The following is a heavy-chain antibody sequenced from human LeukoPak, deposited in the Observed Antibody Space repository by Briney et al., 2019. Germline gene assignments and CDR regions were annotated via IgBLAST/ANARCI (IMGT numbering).Heavy chain of an antibody. V-gene: IGHV3-7*01. D-gene: IGHD1-26*01. CDR1: GFTFSSYW. CDR2: IKQDGSEK. Sequence: SGGSLRLSCAASGFTFSSYWMSWVRQAQGKGLEWVANIKQDGSEKYYVDSVKGRFTISRDNAKNSLYLQMNSLRAEGTAVYYCARGLSVGATSRLYYYYMDVWGKGTTVTVSS. CDR3: ARGLSVGATSRLYYYYMDV. J-gene: IGHJ6*03.